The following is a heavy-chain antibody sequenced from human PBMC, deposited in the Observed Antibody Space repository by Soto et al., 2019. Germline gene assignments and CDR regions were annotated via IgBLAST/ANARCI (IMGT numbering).Heavy chain of an antibody. CDR1: GGTFSSYA. V-gene: IGHV1-69*13. D-gene: IGHD3-3*01. Sequence: SVKVSCKASGGTFSSYAISWVRQAPGQGLEWMGGIIPIFGTANYAQKFQGRITITADESTSTAYVELSSLRSEDTAVYYRARPVTIFGVEKAWFDPWGQGTLVTVSS. J-gene: IGHJ5*02. CDR3: ARPVTIFGVEKAWFDP. CDR2: IIPIFGTA.